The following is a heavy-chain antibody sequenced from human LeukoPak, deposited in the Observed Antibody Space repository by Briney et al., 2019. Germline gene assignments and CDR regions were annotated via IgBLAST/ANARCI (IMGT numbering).Heavy chain of an antibody. CDR3: ARVSGIAVAGTDY. D-gene: IGHD6-19*01. CDR1: GFTFSSYG. CDR2: IWYDGSNK. Sequence: GGSLRLSCAASGFTFSSYGMPWVRQAPGKGLEWVAVIWYDGSNKYYADSVKGRFTISRDNSKNTLYLQMNSLRAEDTAVYYCARVSGIAVAGTDYWGQGTLVTVSS. J-gene: IGHJ4*02. V-gene: IGHV3-33*01.